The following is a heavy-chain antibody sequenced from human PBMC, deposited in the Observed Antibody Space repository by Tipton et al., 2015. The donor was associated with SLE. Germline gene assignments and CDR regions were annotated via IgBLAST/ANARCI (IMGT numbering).Heavy chain of an antibody. CDR1: GGSISSSSYY. D-gene: IGHD1-26*01. J-gene: IGHJ4*02. Sequence: TLSLTCTVSGGSISSSSYYWSWIRQPPGKGLEWIGYIYYSGSTNYNPSLKSRVTISVDTSKNQFSLKLSSVTAADTAVYYCARDGVGATGMDYWGQGTLVTVSS. CDR2: IYYSGST. V-gene: IGHV4-61*01. CDR3: ARDGVGATGMDY.